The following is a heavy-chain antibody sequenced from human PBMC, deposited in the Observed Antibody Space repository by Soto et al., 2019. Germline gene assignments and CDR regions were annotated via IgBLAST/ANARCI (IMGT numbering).Heavy chain of an antibody. J-gene: IGHJ3*02. CDR2: IHHSGNT. V-gene: IGHV4-31*03. CDR1: GDSITSGNYY. Sequence: QVQLQESGPGLVKPSQTLSLTCIVSGDSITSGNYYCSWIRQHPGKGLEWIGYIHHSGNTYYIPSLNSRLSLSMDTSKNQFSLQLSSVTAADTALYYCARPNYDIFTGLSGFDIWGQGTMVTVSS. D-gene: IGHD3-9*01. CDR3: ARPNYDIFTGLSGFDI.